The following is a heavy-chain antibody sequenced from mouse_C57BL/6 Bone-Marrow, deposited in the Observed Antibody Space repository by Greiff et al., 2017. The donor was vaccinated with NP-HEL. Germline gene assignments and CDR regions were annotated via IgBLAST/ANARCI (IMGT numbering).Heavy chain of an antibody. Sequence: GGGLVQPKGSLKLSCAASGFRFNTYAMNWVRQAPGKGLEWVARIRSKSNNYATYYADSVKDRFTISRDDSESMLYLQMNNLKTEDTAMYYCVRDLLWYAMDYWGQGTSVTVSS. CDR2: IRSKSNNYAT. V-gene: IGHV10-1*01. CDR3: VRDLLWYAMDY. CDR1: GFRFNTYA. D-gene: IGHD2-1*01. J-gene: IGHJ4*01.